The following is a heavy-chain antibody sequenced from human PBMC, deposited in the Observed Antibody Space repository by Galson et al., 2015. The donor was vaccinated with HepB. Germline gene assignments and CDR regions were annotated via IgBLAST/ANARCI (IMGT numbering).Heavy chain of an antibody. CDR2: IKQDGNEK. Sequence: SLRLSCAVSGFTFSSYWMTWVRQAPGKGLEWVANIKQDGNEKYYVDSVKGRFTISRDNAKNSLYLQMNSLRAEDTAVYYCARRRAVYDFWDAFDFWGQGTMVTVSS. CDR3: ARRRAVYDFWDAFDF. J-gene: IGHJ3*01. CDR1: GFTFSSYW. D-gene: IGHD3-3*01. V-gene: IGHV3-7*03.